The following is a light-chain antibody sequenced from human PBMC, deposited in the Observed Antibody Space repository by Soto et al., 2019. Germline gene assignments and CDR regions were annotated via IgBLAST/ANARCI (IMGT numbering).Light chain of an antibody. J-gene: IGLJ2*01. V-gene: IGLV6-57*02. CDR2: EDN. CDR3: QSYDSSNLV. CDR1: SGSIASNY. Sequence: NFMLTQPHSVSESPGKTVTISCTGSSGSIASNYVEWYQQRPGSAPTTVIYEDNQRPSGVPDRFSGSIDSSSNSASLTISGLKTEDEADYYCQSYDSSNLVFGGGTMVTVL.